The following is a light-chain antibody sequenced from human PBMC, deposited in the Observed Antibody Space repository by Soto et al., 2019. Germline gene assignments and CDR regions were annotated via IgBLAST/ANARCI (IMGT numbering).Light chain of an antibody. CDR3: QQYYSTPPAT. V-gene: IGKV4-1*01. Sequence: IPMTQSPSTLSASVGDTVTVTCRASQSVSGWLAWYQQKPGQPPKLLIYWASTRESGVPDRFSGSGSGTDFTLTISSLQAEDVAVYYCQQYYSTPPATFGQGTRLEIK. CDR2: WAS. J-gene: IGKJ5*01. CDR1: QSVSGW.